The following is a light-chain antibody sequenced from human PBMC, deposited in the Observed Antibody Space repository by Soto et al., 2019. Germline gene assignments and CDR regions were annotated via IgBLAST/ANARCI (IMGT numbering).Light chain of an antibody. Sequence: EIVLTQSPGTLSLSPGERATLSCRASQSVSSSYLAWYQQKPGQAPRLLIYGASSRATGIPDRFSGSGSGIYFTLTISRLEPEDFAVYYCHQYGSSPLTFGQGTKVEIK. J-gene: IGKJ1*01. V-gene: IGKV3-20*01. CDR1: QSVSSSY. CDR2: GAS. CDR3: HQYGSSPLT.